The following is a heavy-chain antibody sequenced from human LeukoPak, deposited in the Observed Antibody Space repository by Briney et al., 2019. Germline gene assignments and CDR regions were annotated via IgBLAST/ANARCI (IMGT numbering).Heavy chain of an antibody. CDR2: IKQDGSET. CDR1: GFTFRSYW. CDR3: ARGFDGTNAFDI. J-gene: IGHJ3*02. Sequence: GGSLRLSCAASGFTFRSYWMRWVHQAPGKGLEWVANIKQDGSETYFVDSVKGRFTISRDNARNLLYLQMNSLRVEDTAIYYCARGFDGTNAFDIWGQGTMVTVS. D-gene: IGHD3-9*01. V-gene: IGHV3-7*01.